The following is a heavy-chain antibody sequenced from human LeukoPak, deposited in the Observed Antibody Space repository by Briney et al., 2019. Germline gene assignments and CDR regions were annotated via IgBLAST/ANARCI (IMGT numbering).Heavy chain of an antibody. J-gene: IGHJ4*02. D-gene: IGHD3-10*01. CDR2: ISGSGDYT. CDR3: AKVTYGSGTYGAFDS. Sequence: GGSLRLSCAASGFTFSSHGMSRVRQAPGKGLEWDSTISGSGDYTYYADSVKGRFTISRDNSKNTLYLQMNSLRAEDTAVYYCAKVTYGSGTYGAFDSWGQGTLVTVSS. CDR1: GFTFSSHG. V-gene: IGHV3-23*01.